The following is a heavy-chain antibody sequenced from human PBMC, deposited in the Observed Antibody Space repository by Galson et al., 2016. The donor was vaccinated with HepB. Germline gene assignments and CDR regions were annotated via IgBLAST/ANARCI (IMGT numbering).Heavy chain of an antibody. Sequence: QSGAEVKKPGESLKISCQGSGYRFISYWIGWVRQMPGKGLEWMGIIYPASSNTRYSPSFQGQVTISADKSISTAYVQWSSLKASDTAMYYCARPDGSGTAYYWGQGTLVTVSS. CDR1: GYRFISYW. D-gene: IGHD3-10*01. V-gene: IGHV5-51*01. J-gene: IGHJ4*02. CDR2: IYPASSNT. CDR3: ARPDGSGTAYY.